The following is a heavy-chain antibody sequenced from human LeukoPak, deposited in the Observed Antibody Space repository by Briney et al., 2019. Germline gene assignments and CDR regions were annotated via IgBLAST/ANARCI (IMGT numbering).Heavy chain of an antibody. D-gene: IGHD4-17*01. J-gene: IGHJ6*03. V-gene: IGHV1-2*06. CDR2: INPNSGGT. CDR1: GYTFTGYY. Sequence: ASVKVSCKASGYTFTGYYMHWVRQAPGQGLEWMGRINPNSGGTNYAQKFQGRVTMTRDTSISTAYMELSRLRSDDTAVYYCARGDGALPAYYYYMDVWGKGTTVTVSS. CDR3: ARGDGALPAYYYYMDV.